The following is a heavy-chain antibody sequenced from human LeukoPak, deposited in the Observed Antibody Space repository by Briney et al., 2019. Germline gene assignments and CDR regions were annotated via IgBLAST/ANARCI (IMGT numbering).Heavy chain of an antibody. CDR3: ARGQGTVTTH. D-gene: IGHD4-17*01. Sequence: PSETLSLTCAVSGGSFSGYYWTWIRQPPGKGLEWIGEIDHSGSANYNPSLKSRVTISLDTSKNQFSLKLSSVTAADTAVYYCARGQGTVTTHWGQGTLVTVSS. CDR2: IDHSGSA. CDR1: GGSFSGYY. J-gene: IGHJ4*02. V-gene: IGHV4-34*01.